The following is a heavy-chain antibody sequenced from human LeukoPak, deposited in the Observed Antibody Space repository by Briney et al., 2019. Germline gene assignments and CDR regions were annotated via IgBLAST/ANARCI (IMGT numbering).Heavy chain of an antibody. CDR3: ARDGNFYFDL. CDR2: ILSSNSYT. J-gene: IGHJ2*01. CDR1: GFTFSDYY. D-gene: IGHD1-7*01. Sequence: GGSLRLSCAASGFTFSDYYMSWIRQAPGKGLEWLSYILSSNSYTNYADSVKGRFTISRDNAKNSLYLQMNSLRAEDTAVYYCARDGNFYFDLWGRGTLVTVSS. V-gene: IGHV3-11*06.